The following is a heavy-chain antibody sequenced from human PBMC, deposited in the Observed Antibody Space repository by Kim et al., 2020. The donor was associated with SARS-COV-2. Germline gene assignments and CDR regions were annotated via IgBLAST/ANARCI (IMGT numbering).Heavy chain of an antibody. D-gene: IGHD3-3*01. J-gene: IGHJ6*02. Sequence: ADSVKGRFTISRDNAKNSLYLQMNSLRDEDTAVYYCAYGLEPPYPYGLDVWGQGTTVTVSS. V-gene: IGHV3-48*02. CDR3: AYGLEPPYPYGLDV.